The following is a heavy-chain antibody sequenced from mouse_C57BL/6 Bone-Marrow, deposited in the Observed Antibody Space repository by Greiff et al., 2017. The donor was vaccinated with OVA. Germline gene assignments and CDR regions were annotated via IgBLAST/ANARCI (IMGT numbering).Heavy chain of an antibody. CDR2: INPNNGGT. CDR1: GYTFTDYN. V-gene: IGHV1-22*01. Sequence: EVQVVESGPELVKPGASVKMSCKASGYTFTDYNMHWVKQSHGKSLEWIGYINPNNGGTSYNQKFKGKATLTVNKSSSTAYMELRSLTSEDSAVYYCARESIDAMDYWGQGTSVTVSS. CDR3: ARESIDAMDY. J-gene: IGHJ4*01.